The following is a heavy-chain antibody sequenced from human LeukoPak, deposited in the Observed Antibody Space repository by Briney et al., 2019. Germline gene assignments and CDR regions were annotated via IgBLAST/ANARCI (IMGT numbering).Heavy chain of an antibody. V-gene: IGHV3-7*01. D-gene: IGHD3-9*01. Sequence: PGGSLRLSCAASGFTFSSYWMSWVRQAPGKGLEWVANIKQDGSEKYYVDSVKGRFTISRDNAKNSLYLQMNSLRAEDTAVYYCARDSGDILTGYYLWNYFDYWGQGTLVTVSS. J-gene: IGHJ4*02. CDR1: GFTFSSYW. CDR2: IKQDGSEK. CDR3: ARDSGDILTGYYLWNYFDY.